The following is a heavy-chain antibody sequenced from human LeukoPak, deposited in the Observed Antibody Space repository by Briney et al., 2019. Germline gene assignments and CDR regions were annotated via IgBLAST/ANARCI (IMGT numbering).Heavy chain of an antibody. CDR3: ARDGVVVVAATPGDNWFDP. D-gene: IGHD2-15*01. J-gene: IGHJ5*02. CDR2: IIPIFGTA. V-gene: IGHV1-69*13. CDR1: GYTLTELS. Sequence: VASVKVSCKVSGYTLTELSMHWVRQAPGKGLEWMGGIIPIFGTANYAQKFQGRVTITADESTSTAYMELSSLRSEDTAVYYCARDGVVVVAATPGDNWFDPWGQGTLVTVSS.